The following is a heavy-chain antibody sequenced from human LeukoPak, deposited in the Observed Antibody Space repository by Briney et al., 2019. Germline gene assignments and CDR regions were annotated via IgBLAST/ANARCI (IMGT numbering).Heavy chain of an antibody. CDR3: AFSRMGGSDLRYYYYYYYMDV. V-gene: IGHV1-2*02. D-gene: IGHD3-10*01. CDR2: INPNSGGT. Sequence: GASVKVSCKASGYTFTGYYMHWVRQAPGQGLEWMGWINPNSGGTNYAQKFQGRVTMTRDTSISTAYMELSGLRSDDTAVYYCAFSRMGGSDLRYYYYYYYMDVWGKGTTVTVSS. J-gene: IGHJ6*03. CDR1: GYTFTGYY.